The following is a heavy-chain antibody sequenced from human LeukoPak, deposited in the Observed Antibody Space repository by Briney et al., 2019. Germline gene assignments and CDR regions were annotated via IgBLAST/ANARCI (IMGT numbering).Heavy chain of an antibody. J-gene: IGHJ4*02. D-gene: IGHD2-2*01. V-gene: IGHV1-18*01. CDR1: RSTFTNYG. CDR3: ASLVSAGSRDLDY. Sequence: ASVTVSCKTSRSTFTNYGINWVRQAPGQGLGGVGWISPYNGNTDYAQKLQGRVTMTTDTSTSTPYMEVRSLRSDDTAIYYCASLVSAGSRDLDYWGQGTLVTVSS. CDR2: ISPYNGNT.